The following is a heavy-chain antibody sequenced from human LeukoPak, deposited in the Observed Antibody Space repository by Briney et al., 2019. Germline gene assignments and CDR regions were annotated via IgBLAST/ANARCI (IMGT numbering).Heavy chain of an antibody. V-gene: IGHV1-58*01. Sequence: GASVKVSCEASGFTFTSSAVQWVRQARGQRLEWIGWIVVGSGNTNYAQKFQERVTITRDMSTSTAYMELSSLRSEDTAVYYCAAAYYDILTGYFFVFDYWGQGTLVTVSS. CDR1: GFTFTSSA. CDR3: AAAYYDILTGYFFVFDY. CDR2: IVVGSGNT. J-gene: IGHJ4*02. D-gene: IGHD3-9*01.